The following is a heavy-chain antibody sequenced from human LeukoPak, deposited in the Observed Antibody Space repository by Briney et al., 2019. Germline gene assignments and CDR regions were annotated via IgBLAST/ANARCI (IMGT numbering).Heavy chain of an antibody. J-gene: IGHJ6*03. Sequence: GGSLRLSCAASGFTFSSYAMHWVRQAPGKGLEWVAVISYDGSNKYYADSVKGRFTISRDNSKNTLYLQMNSLRAEDTAVYYCAKFWTVNYYYYYMDVWGKGTTVTVSS. CDR2: ISYDGSNK. V-gene: IGHV3-30-3*02. CDR3: AKFWTVNYYYYYMDV. D-gene: IGHD3/OR15-3a*01. CDR1: GFTFSSYA.